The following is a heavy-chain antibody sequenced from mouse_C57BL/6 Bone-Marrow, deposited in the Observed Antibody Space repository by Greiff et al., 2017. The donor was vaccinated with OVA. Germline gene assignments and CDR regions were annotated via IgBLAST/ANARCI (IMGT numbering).Heavy chain of an antibody. Sequence: QVQLQQPGAELVKPGASVKLSCKASGYTFTSYWMHWVKQRPGQGLEWIGMIHPNSGSTNYNEKFKSKATLTVDKSSSTAYMQLSSLTSEDSAVXYCARRDYGNYVHFDYWGQGTTLTVSS. CDR2: IHPNSGST. J-gene: IGHJ2*01. CDR3: ARRDYGNYVHFDY. V-gene: IGHV1-64*01. D-gene: IGHD2-1*01. CDR1: GYTFTSYW.